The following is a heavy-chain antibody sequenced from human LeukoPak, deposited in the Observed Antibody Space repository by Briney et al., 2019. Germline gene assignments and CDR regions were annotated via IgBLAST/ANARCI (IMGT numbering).Heavy chain of an antibody. V-gene: IGHV3-9*03. J-gene: IGHJ4*02. CDR1: GFTFDDYA. CDR2: ISWNSGSI. D-gene: IGHD5-12*01. CDR3: AKDISSIPHSGTFDY. Sequence: GGSLRLSCAASGFTFDDYAMHWVRQAPGKGLEWVSGISWNSGSIGYADSVKGRFTISRDNAKNSLYLQMNSLRAEDMALYYCAKDISSIPHSGTFDYWGQGTLVTVSS.